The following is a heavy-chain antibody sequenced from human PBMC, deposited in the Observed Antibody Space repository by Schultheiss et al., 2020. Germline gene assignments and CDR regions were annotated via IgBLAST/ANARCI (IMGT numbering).Heavy chain of an antibody. J-gene: IGHJ5*02. CDR2: TYYSGST. CDR1: GGSISSGSYY. Sequence: SETLSLTCTVSGGSISSGSYYWSWIRQPAGKGLEWIGSTYYSGSTYYNPSLKSRVTISVDTSKNQFSLKLSSVTAADTAVYYCARGKHGFDPWGQGTLVTVSS. D-gene: IGHD2-21*01. V-gene: IGHV4-61*10. CDR3: ARGKHGFDP.